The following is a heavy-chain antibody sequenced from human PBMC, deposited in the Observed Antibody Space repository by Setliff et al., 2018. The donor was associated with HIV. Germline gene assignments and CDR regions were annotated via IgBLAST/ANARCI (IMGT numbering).Heavy chain of an antibody. V-gene: IGHV1-18*01. CDR1: GYSFTTFG. CDR2: ISGYNDNT. D-gene: IGHD3-22*01. J-gene: IGHJ4*02. CDR3: ARAGTMKPLGY. Sequence: ASVKVSCKASGYSFTTFGITWVRQAPGQGLEWMGWISGYNDNTNYAQKYQGRVTLTTDTSTNTAYMELRRLISDDTAVYYCARAGTMKPLGYWGQGTLVTVSS.